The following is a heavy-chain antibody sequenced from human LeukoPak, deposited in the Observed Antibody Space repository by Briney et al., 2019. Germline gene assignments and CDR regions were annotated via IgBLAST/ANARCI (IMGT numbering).Heavy chain of an antibody. D-gene: IGHD3-22*01. V-gene: IGHV3-30*02. CDR2: IHSDGSKK. J-gene: IGHJ4*02. Sequence: GGSLRLSCAASGFTFSTYTMHWVRPAPGKGLEWVACIHSDGSKKYHADSVKGRFTISRDNSKNTLSLQRNSLRAEDTAVYYCAKEPTSRGYNDIDYWGQGTLVTVSS. CDR3: AKEPTSRGYNDIDY. CDR1: GFTFSTYT.